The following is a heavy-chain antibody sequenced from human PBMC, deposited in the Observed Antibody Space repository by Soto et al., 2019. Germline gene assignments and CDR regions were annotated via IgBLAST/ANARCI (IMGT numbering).Heavy chain of an antibody. CDR2: IYHSGST. V-gene: IGHV4-4*02. J-gene: IGHJ4*02. CDR1: GGSISSSNW. CDR3: ARGWYNSGWYYNY. Sequence: SETLSLTCAVSGGSISSSNWWSWVRQPPGKGLEWIGEIYHSGSTNYNPSLKSRVTISVDTSKNQFSLKLNSVTAADTAVYYCARGWYNSGWYYNYWGQGTLVTVSS. D-gene: IGHD6-19*01.